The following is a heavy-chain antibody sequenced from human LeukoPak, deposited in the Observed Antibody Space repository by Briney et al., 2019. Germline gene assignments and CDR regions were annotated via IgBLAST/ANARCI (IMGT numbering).Heavy chain of an antibody. D-gene: IGHD6-13*01. Sequence: PGGSLRLSCAASGFTFDDYAMHWVRQAPGKGLEWVSLISWDGGSPYYADSVKGRFAISRDNSKNSLYLQMDSLRTEDTAVYYCARRWSFDYWGQGTLVTVSS. J-gene: IGHJ4*02. V-gene: IGHV3-43D*03. CDR3: ARRWSFDY. CDR2: ISWDGGSP. CDR1: GFTFDDYA.